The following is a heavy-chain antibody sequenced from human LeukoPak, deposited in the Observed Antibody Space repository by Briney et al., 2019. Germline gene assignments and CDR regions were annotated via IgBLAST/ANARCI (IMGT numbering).Heavy chain of an antibody. CDR3: ARDRGGLTFDY. V-gene: IGHV3-48*03. CDR2: ISSSSSAI. J-gene: IGHJ4*02. D-gene: IGHD2-21*01. CDR1: GFTFSSYE. Sequence: GGSLRLSCAASGFTFSSYEMNWVRQAPGKGLEWVSYISSSSSAIYYADSVKGRFTISRDNAKNSLYLQMNSLRAEDTAVYYCARDRGGLTFDYWGRGTLVTVSS.